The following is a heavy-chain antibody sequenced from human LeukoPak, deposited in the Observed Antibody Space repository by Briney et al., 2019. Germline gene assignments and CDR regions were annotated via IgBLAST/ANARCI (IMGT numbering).Heavy chain of an antibody. D-gene: IGHD2-2*01. CDR3: ARDHGCGSTSCYYYYYMDV. CDR2: INPNSGGT. CDR1: GYTFTGYY. V-gene: IGHV1-2*02. Sequence: ASVKDSCKASGYTFTGYYMHWVRQAPGQGLEWMGWINPNSGGTNYAQKFQGRVTTTRDTSISTAYMELSRLRSDDTAVYYCARDHGCGSTSCYYYYYMDVWGKGTTVTVSS. J-gene: IGHJ6*03.